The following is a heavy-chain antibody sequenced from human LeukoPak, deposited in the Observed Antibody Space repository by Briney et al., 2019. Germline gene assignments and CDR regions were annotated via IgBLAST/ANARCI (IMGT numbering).Heavy chain of an antibody. J-gene: IGHJ6*02. CDR1: GYSFTSYW. CDR2: IDPSDSYT. V-gene: IGHV5-10-1*01. CDR3: ARPGATTVTNDYYGMDV. Sequence: GESLQISCKGSGYSFTSYWISWVRQMPGKGLEWMGRIDPSDSYTNYSPSFQGHVTISADKSISTAYLQWSSLKASDTAMYYCARPGATTVTNDYYGMDVWGQGTTVTVSS. D-gene: IGHD4-17*01.